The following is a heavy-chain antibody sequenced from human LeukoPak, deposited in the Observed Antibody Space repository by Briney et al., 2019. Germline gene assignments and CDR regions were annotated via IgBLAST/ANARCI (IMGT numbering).Heavy chain of an antibody. CDR3: AIEMATITFFGAFDI. V-gene: IGHV4-61*02. CDR1: GGSISSSSYY. CDR2: IYTSGST. J-gene: IGHJ3*02. Sequence: SETLSLTCTVSGGSISSSSYYWSWIRQPAGKGLEWIGRIYTSGSTNYNPSLKSRVTISVDTSKNQFSLKLSSVTAADTAVYYCAIEMATITFFGAFDIWGQGTMVTVSS. D-gene: IGHD5-24*01.